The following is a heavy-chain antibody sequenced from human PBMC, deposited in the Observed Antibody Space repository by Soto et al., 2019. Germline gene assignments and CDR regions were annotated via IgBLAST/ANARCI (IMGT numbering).Heavy chain of an antibody. V-gene: IGHV3-7*03. D-gene: IGHD3-10*01. CDR2: INKDGSKQ. CDR1: GFTFTAYY. Sequence: GGSLRLSCAASGFTFTAYYMTWVRQVPGKGLEWVASINKDGSKQYYVDSVKGRFTISRDNAMNSLYLQMNSLRAGDTALYYCSRENWFQDYWGQGTLVTVSS. J-gene: IGHJ4*02. CDR3: SRENWFQDY.